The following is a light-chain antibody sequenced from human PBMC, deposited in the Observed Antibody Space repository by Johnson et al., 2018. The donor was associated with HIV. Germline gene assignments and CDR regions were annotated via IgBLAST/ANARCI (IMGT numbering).Light chain of an antibody. CDR1: SSNIGNNF. V-gene: IGLV1-51*01. CDR3: GTWDSSLGAHYV. CDR2: GNN. Sequence: QLVLTQPPSVSAAPGQKVTISCSGSSSNIGNNFVSWYQQLPGTAPKLLIYGNNKRPSGIPDRFSASKSGTSATLDITGLQTGDEADYYCGTWDSSLGAHYVFGSGTEVTVL. J-gene: IGLJ1*01.